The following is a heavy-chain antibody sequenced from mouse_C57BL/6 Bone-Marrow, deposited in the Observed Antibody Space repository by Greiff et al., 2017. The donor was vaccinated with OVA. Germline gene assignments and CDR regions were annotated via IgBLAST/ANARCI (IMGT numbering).Heavy chain of an antibody. Sequence: VQLQQSGPELVKPGASVKISCKASGYSFTSYYIHWVKQRPGQGLEWIGWIYPGSGNTKYNEKFKGKATLTADTSSSTAYMQLSSLTSEDSAVYYCARGGGYYDPYAMDYWGQGTSVTVSS. CDR1: GYSFTSYY. CDR2: IYPGSGNT. V-gene: IGHV1-66*01. CDR3: ARGGGYYDPYAMDY. D-gene: IGHD2-3*01. J-gene: IGHJ4*01.